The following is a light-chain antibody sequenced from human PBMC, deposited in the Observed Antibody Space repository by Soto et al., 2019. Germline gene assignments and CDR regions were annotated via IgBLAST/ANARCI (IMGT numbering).Light chain of an antibody. CDR1: GSDIGNYNW. V-gene: IGLV2-14*01. CDR3: SSYAAYSTLWV. Sequence: QSALTQPASVSGSPGQSITISCTGTGSDIGNYNWVSWYQQHPGKAPKLLIYEVTSRPSGVSNRFSGSKSGNADSLTISGLQAEDEAHYYCSSYAAYSTLWVFGGGTKLTVL. CDR2: EVT. J-gene: IGLJ3*02.